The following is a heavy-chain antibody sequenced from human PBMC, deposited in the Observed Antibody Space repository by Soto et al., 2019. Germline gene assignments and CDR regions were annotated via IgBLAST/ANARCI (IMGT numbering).Heavy chain of an antibody. J-gene: IGHJ4*02. CDR1: GGTFSSYA. V-gene: IGHV1-69*13. Sequence: SVKVSCKASGGTFSSYAISWVRQAPGQGLEWMGGIIPIFGTANYAQKFQGRVTITADESTSTAYMELSSLRSEDTAVYYCAREYYDFWSGYYRNRYYFDYWGQGTLVTVSS. CDR3: AREYYDFWSGYYRNRYYFDY. D-gene: IGHD3-3*01. CDR2: IIPIFGTA.